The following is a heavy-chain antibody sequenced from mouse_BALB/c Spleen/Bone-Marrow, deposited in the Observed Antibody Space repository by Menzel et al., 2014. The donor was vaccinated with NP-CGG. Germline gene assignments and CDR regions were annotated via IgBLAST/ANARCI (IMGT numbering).Heavy chain of an antibody. CDR3: ARGNVNLLLDY. V-gene: IGHV5-17*02. Sequence: EVKLVESGGGLVQPGGSRKLSCAASGFTFSYFGMHWVRQAPEKGLEWVAFISSGSSAIYYADTVKGRFTISRDNPKNTLFLQMTSLRSEDTAMYYCARGNVNLLLDYWGQGTTLTVSS. D-gene: IGHD1-1*01. J-gene: IGHJ2*01. CDR1: GFTFSYFG. CDR2: ISSGSSAI.